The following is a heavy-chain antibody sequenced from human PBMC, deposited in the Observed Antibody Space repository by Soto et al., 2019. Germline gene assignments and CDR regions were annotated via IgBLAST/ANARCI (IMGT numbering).Heavy chain of an antibody. V-gene: IGHV5-51*01. Sequence: GESLKISCKTSGYSFTSYWIGWVRQMPGKGMEWMGNIYPYDSDTRYSPSFQGQVTISADTAITTAYLQWSGLRASDTAMYFCARHLVGSTRGNFDYWGQGTLVTVSS. D-gene: IGHD2-2*01. CDR3: ARHLVGSTRGNFDY. CDR2: IYPYDSDT. CDR1: GYSFTSYW. J-gene: IGHJ4*01.